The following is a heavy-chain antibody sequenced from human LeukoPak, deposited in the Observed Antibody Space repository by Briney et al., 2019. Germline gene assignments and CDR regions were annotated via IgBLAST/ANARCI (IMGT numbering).Heavy chain of an antibody. V-gene: IGHV4-30-4*08. CDR2: IYYSGST. CDR1: GGSISSGDYY. CDR3: ARRPHYGGNANWFDP. D-gene: IGHD4-23*01. Sequence: SQTLSLTCTVSGGSISSGDYYWSWIRQPPGKGLEWIGYIYYSGSTYYNPSLNSRVTVSVDRSKNQFSLKMTSVTAADTAVYYCARRPHYGGNANWFDPWGQGTLVTVSS. J-gene: IGHJ5*02.